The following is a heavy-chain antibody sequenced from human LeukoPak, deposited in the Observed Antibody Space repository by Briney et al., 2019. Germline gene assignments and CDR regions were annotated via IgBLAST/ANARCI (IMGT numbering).Heavy chain of an antibody. D-gene: IGHD6-19*01. CDR1: GFTFSSYA. CDR2: ISASGANT. CDR3: ASRRSGWPNDALDI. V-gene: IGHV3-48*01. J-gene: IGHJ3*02. Sequence: PGGSLRLSCAASGFTFSSYAMSWVRQAPGKGLEWLSYISASGANTFYADSVKGRFSISRDNANNLVYLQIHSLRAEDTAVYYCASRRSGWPNDALDIWGQGTMVTVTS.